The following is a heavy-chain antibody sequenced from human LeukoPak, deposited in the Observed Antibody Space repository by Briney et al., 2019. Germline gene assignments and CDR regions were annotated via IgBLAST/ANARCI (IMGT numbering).Heavy chain of an antibody. CDR3: ARSPIADYYDD. J-gene: IGHJ4*02. CDR2: IYYGGST. V-gene: IGHV4-59*12. D-gene: IGHD2-21*01. CDR1: GGSISSYY. Sequence: PSETLSLTCTVSGGSISSYYWSWIRQPPGKGLEWIGYIYYGGSTNYNPSLKSRATISVDTSKNQFSLKLSSVTAADTAVYYCARSPIADYYDDWGQGTLVTVSS.